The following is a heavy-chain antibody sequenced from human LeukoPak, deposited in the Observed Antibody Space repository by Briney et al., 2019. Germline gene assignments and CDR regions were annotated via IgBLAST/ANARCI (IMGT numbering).Heavy chain of an antibody. V-gene: IGHV1-69*04. CDR2: IIPIFGIA. J-gene: IGHJ5*02. D-gene: IGHD5-24*01. Sequence: ASVKVSCKASGGTFSSYAISWVQQAPGQGLEWMGRIIPIFGIANYAQKFQGRVTITADKSTSTAYMELSSLRSEDTAVYYCARAPSRDGYNSPNWFDPWGQGTLVTVSS. CDR1: GGTFSSYA. CDR3: ARAPSRDGYNSPNWFDP.